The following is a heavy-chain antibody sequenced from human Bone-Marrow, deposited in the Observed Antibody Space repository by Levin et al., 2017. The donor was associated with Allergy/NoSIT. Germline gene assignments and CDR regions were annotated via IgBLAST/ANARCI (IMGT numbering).Heavy chain of an antibody. CDR2: ISGSGGTT. Sequence: GGSLRLSCSASGFTFYSYAMNWVRQAPGKGLEGASSISGSGGTTYYADSVKGRFTISRDNSRNTLYLEMNILRAEDTAVYYCARERITGTTWGGIYGMDVWGQGTTVTVSS. CDR1: GFTFYSYA. D-gene: IGHD1-7*01. J-gene: IGHJ6*02. CDR3: ARERITGTTWGGIYGMDV. V-gene: IGHV3-23*01.